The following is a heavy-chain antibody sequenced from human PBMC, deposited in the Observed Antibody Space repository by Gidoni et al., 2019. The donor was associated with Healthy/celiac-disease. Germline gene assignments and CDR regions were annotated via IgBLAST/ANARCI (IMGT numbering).Heavy chain of an antibody. CDR1: GLTFSDAW. V-gene: IGHV3-15*01. CDR2: IKTKSQGGTT. D-gene: IGHD3-9*01. Sequence: EGQLVESGGGLVKPGGSLRLSCVASGLTFSDAWMSWVRQAPGKGLEWVARIKTKSQGGTTDYAAVVKGRFSISRDDSIKTLYLQMNSLKTEDTAVYYCTIGLGMSDFDYWGQGTLVTVSS. J-gene: IGHJ4*02. CDR3: TIGLGMSDFDY.